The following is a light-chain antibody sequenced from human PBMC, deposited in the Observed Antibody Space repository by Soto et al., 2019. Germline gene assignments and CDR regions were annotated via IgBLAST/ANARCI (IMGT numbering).Light chain of an antibody. CDR1: NIGSKS. CDR2: YDS. J-gene: IGLJ2*01. CDR3: QVWDGSLV. Sequence: SYELTQPPSVSVAPGKTARITCGGNNIGSKSVHWYQQKPGQAPVLVIYYDSDRPSGIPERISGSNSGNTATLTISRVEAGDEADYYCQVWDGSLVFGGGTKLTVL. V-gene: IGLV3-21*04.